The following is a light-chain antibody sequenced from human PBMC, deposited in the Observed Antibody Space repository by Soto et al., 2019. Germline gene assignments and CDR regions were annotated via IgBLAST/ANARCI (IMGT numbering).Light chain of an antibody. V-gene: IGKV3-11*01. CDR1: QSVTSSY. Sequence: ENVLSQSPGTVSLSPGERATLSCRASQSVTSSYLAWYQQKPGQAPRLLIYAASNRATGIPARFSGSGSGTDFTLTISSLEPEDFAVYYCQQRSNWPRLTFGGGTKVDIK. CDR2: AAS. J-gene: IGKJ4*01. CDR3: QQRSNWPRLT.